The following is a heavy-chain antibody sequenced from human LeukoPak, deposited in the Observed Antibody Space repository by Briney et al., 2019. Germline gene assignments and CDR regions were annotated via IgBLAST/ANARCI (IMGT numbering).Heavy chain of an antibody. CDR2: INPNSGGT. V-gene: IGHV1-2*02. Sequence: ASVKVSCKASGYTFTGYYMHWVRQAPGQGLGWMGWINPNSGGTNYAQKFQGRVTMTRDTSTSTAYMELRSLRSDDTAVYYCARDEEGDIVVVPAAMSTWGQGTLVTVSS. CDR3: ARDEEGDIVVVPAAMST. D-gene: IGHD2-2*01. J-gene: IGHJ5*02. CDR1: GYTFTGYY.